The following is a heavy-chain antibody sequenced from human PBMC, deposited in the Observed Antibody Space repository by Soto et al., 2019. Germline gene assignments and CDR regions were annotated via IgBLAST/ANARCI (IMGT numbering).Heavy chain of an antibody. Sequence: QVQLQESGPGLVKPSETLSLTCTVSGGSISSYYWSWIRQPPGKGLEWIGYIYYSGSTNYNPSLKSRVTIAVDTPKNQFSLKLSSVTAADTAVYYCARDHARYYDSSGSFPSYGMDVWGQGTTVTVSS. CDR2: IYYSGST. CDR3: ARDHARYYDSSGSFPSYGMDV. J-gene: IGHJ6*02. CDR1: GGSISSYY. D-gene: IGHD3-22*01. V-gene: IGHV4-59*01.